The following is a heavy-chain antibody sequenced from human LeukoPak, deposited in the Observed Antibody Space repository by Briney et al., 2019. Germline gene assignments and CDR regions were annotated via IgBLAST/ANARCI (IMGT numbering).Heavy chain of an antibody. V-gene: IGHV1-18*01. CDR3: ARPHLKYSGYAFDFIRWFVP. Sequence: ASVTLSCTASGYTFTSYGISWVRQAPGQGIEWMGWISAYNGNTTYAQKFQGRVTMTTDTSTSTAYMQLRSLRSDDTAVYYCARPHLKYSGYAFDFIRWFVPWGQGTLVTVSS. CDR1: GYTFTSYG. J-gene: IGHJ5*02. CDR2: ISAYNGNT. D-gene: IGHD5-12*01.